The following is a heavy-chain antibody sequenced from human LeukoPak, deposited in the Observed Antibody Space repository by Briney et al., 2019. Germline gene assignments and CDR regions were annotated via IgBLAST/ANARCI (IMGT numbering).Heavy chain of an antibody. CDR2: INAGNGNT. CDR3: ARVGYSGGWPYNWFDP. Sequence: GASVRVSSKASGYTFTSYAMHWVRQAPGQRGGRMGWINAGNGNTKYSQKFQGRVTITRDTSASTAYMELSSLRSEDTAVYYCARVGYSGGWPYNWFDPWGQGTLVTVSS. V-gene: IGHV1-3*01. D-gene: IGHD6-19*01. CDR1: GYTFTSYA. J-gene: IGHJ5*02.